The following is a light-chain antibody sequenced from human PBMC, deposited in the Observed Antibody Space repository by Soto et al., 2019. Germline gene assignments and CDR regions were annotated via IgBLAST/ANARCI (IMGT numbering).Light chain of an antibody. V-gene: IGLV2-14*01. CDR1: SSDVGGYNY. CDR2: EVS. Sequence: QSVLTQPASVSGSPGQSITISCTGTSSDVGGYNYVSWYQQHPGKAPKLMIYEVSKRPSGVSNRFSGSKSGNTASLTISGLQAEDEADYYCSSYTSSSSYVFGTGTKVTGL. CDR3: SSYTSSSSYV. J-gene: IGLJ1*01.